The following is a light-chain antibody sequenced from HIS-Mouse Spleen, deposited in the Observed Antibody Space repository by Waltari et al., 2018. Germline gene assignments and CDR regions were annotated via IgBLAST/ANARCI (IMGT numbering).Light chain of an antibody. Sequence: QRVTISCSGSSSNIGSNYVYWYQQLLGTAPKLLIYRNTQRPSGVPDRFSGSKSGTSASLAISGLRSEDEADYYCAAWDDSLSGPVFGGGTKLTVL. J-gene: IGLJ3*02. V-gene: IGLV1-47*01. CDR1: SSNIGSNY. CDR2: RNT. CDR3: AAWDDSLSGPV.